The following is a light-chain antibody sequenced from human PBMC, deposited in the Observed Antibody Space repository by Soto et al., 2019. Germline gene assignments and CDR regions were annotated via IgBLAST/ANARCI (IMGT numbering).Light chain of an antibody. Sequence: DVQMTQSPSSLSASVGDRVTITCRASQDINSWLAWYQQKPGNAPKSLIYAASSLQTGVPSRFSGSSSGTHCTLTISNLQPEDSATYYCQQYTIYPLTFGGGTKVEIK. V-gene: IGKV1D-16*01. CDR2: AAS. CDR1: QDINSW. CDR3: QQYTIYPLT. J-gene: IGKJ4*01.